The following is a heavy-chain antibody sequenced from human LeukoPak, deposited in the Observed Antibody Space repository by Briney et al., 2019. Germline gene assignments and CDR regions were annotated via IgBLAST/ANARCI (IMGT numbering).Heavy chain of an antibody. J-gene: IGHJ4*02. D-gene: IGHD3/OR15-3a*01. CDR3: AREARGLFY. Sequence: KPGGSLRLSCAASGFTFSSYAMSWVRQAPGRGLEWIGEIKHSGRTTYTPSLKSRVSISVDPSKNQFSLKLSSVTAADTAMYYCAREARGLFYWGQGTLVTVSS. CDR1: GFTFSSYA. V-gene: IGHV4-34*01. CDR2: IKHSGRT.